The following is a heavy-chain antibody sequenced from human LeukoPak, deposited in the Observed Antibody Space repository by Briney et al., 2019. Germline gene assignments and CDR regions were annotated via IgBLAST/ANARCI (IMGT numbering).Heavy chain of an antibody. J-gene: IGHJ5*02. V-gene: IGHV1-69*05. D-gene: IGHD5-18*01. CDR3: ARVSAMVTIFDQ. CDR2: IIPIFGTA. Sequence: ASVKVSCKASGGTFSSYAISWVRQAPGQGLEWMGRIIPIFGTANYAQKFQGRVTITTDESTSTAYMELSSLRSEDTAVYYCARVSAMVTIFDQWGQGTLVTVSS. CDR1: GGTFSSYA.